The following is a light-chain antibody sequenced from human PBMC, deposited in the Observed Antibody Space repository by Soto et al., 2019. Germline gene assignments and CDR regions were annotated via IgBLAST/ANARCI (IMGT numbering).Light chain of an antibody. V-gene: IGKV3D-15*01. CDR1: QSVSTN. J-gene: IGKJ1*01. CDR3: QQRSNWPRT. CDR2: GAS. Sequence: ERVMTQSPATLSVSPGERATLSCRASQSVSTNLAWYQQKPGEAPRLLIYGASTRATGIPDRFSGSGSGTDFTLTISRLEPEDFAVYYCQQRSNWPRTFGQGTKVDIK.